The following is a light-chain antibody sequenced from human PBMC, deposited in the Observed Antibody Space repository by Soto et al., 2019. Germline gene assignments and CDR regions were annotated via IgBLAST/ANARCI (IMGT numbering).Light chain of an antibody. CDR2: GAS. V-gene: IGKV3-20*01. Sequence: EIVLTQSPGTLSLSPGERATLSCRASQSVSSSYLAWYQQKPGQAPRLLIYGASSRATGIPDRFSGSGSGTDFTLTISRLETEDFAVYYCQQYCSSPPKWTFGQGTKVEIK. CDR3: QQYCSSPPKWT. CDR1: QSVSSSY. J-gene: IGKJ1*01.